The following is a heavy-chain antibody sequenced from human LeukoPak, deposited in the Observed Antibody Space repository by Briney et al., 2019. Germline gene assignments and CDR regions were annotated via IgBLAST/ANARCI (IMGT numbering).Heavy chain of an antibody. CDR3: ARAAVGAYSWFDP. V-gene: IGHV3-64*01. CDR1: GFTFRSYA. D-gene: IGHD1-26*01. Sequence: GGSLRLSCAASGFTFRSYAMYWVRQAPGKGLEYASAISSNGDNTYYASSVKGRFTISRDNSKNTLYLQMGSLRPEDMAVYYCARAAVGAYSWFDPWGQGTLVTVSS. J-gene: IGHJ5*02. CDR2: ISSNGDNT.